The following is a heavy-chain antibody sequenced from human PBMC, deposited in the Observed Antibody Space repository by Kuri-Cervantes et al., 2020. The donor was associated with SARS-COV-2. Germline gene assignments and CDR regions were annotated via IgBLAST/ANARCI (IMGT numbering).Heavy chain of an antibody. V-gene: IGHV3-30-3*01. CDR2: ISYDGSNK. D-gene: IGHD5-18*01. J-gene: IGHJ4*02. CDR3: ARVVFDTAMVYFDY. Sequence: GESLKISCAASGFTFRSYAMYWVRQAPGKGLKWVAVISYDGSNKYYADSVKGRFTISRDNSKNTLYLQMNSLRAEDTAVYYCARVVFDTAMVYFDYWGQGTLVTVSS. CDR1: GFTFRSYA.